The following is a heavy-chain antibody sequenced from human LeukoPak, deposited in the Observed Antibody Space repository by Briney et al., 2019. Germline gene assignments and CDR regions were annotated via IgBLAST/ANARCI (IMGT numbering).Heavy chain of an antibody. CDR2: IHTSGST. CDR1: SVSISSGSYY. D-gene: IGHD2-2*02. Sequence: SQTLPLTCTVSSVSISSGSYYWSWIRQPAGKGLEWIGRIHTSGSTNYNPSLKSRVTISVDTSKNQFSLKLSSVTAADTAMYYCASTVGYCSSILCYTIDSWGQGTLVTVSS. V-gene: IGHV4-61*02. J-gene: IGHJ4*02. CDR3: ASTVGYCSSILCYTIDS.